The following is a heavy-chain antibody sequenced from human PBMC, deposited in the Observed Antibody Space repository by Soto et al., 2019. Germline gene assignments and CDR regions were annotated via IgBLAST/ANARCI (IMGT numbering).Heavy chain of an antibody. D-gene: IGHD3-10*01. Sequence: QVQLVQSGAEVKKPGASVKVSCKASGYTFTGYYMHWVRQAPGQGLEWMGWINPNSGGTNYAQKFQGWVTMTRDTSISPANMELSRLASDDSAVYSRARDGGIPPAPGLSYYYDSGSDYLGMDVWGQGTTVTVSS. V-gene: IGHV1-2*04. J-gene: IGHJ6*02. CDR1: GYTFTGYY. CDR3: ARDGGIPPAPGLSYYYDSGSDYLGMDV. CDR2: INPNSGGT.